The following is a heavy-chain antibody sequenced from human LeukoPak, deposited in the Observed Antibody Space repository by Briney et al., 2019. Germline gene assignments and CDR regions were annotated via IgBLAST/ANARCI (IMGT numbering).Heavy chain of an antibody. CDR3: ARDPSV. CDR1: GGSISNYY. V-gene: IGHV4-59*01. CDR2: IYFSGST. J-gene: IGHJ1*01. Sequence: SETLSLTCIVSGGSISNYYRSWIRQPPGRGLEWIGHIYFSGSTNYNPSLKSRVTISVDTSKNQFSLKLSSVTAADTAVYYCARDPSVWGQGTLVTVSS.